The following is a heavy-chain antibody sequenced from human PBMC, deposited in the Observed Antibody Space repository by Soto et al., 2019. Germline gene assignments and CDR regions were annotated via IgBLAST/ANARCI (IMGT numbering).Heavy chain of an antibody. CDR2: IKQDGSEK. CDR3: ARQPFDQNYYGSKYWYFDL. Sequence: SLRLSCAASGFSFSSYWMTWVRQAPGKGLEWVANIKQDGSEKFYVDSVRGRFTISRDNAKNSLYLQMNSLRAEDTAVYYCARQPFDQNYYGSKYWYFDLWGRGTLVTVSS. D-gene: IGHD3-10*01. J-gene: IGHJ2*01. V-gene: IGHV3-7*01. CDR1: GFSFSSYW.